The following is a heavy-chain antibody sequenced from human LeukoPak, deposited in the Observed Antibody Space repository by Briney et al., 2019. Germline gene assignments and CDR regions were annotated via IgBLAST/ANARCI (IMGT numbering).Heavy chain of an antibody. CDR3: ATDQKISGLYYYGSGRAFDI. J-gene: IGHJ3*02. Sequence: ASVNVSCKVSGYTLTELSMHWVRQAPGKGLEWRGGFYPEDGETIYAQKFQGRVTMTEDTSTDTAYMELSSLRSEDTAVYYCATDQKISGLYYYGSGRAFDIWGQGTMVTVSS. V-gene: IGHV1-24*01. D-gene: IGHD3-10*01. CDR2: FYPEDGET. CDR1: GYTLTELS.